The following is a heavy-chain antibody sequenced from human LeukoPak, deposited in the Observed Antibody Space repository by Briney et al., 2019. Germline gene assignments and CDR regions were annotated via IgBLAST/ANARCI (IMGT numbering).Heavy chain of an antibody. CDR2: INHSGST. Sequence: PSETLSLTCAVYGGSFSGYYWSWIRQPPGKGLEWIGEINHSGSTNYNPSLKSRVTISVDTSKNQFSLKLSSVTAADTATYYCARSARYCRGGSCLDSWGQGTLVTVSS. CDR3: ARSARYCRGGSCLDS. J-gene: IGHJ5*01. D-gene: IGHD2-15*01. CDR1: GGSFSGYY. V-gene: IGHV4-34*01.